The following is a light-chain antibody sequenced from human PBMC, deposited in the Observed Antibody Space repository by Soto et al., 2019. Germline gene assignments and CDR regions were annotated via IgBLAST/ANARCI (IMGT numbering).Light chain of an antibody. CDR1: SSNIGNNY. CDR2: END. J-gene: IGLJ3*02. Sequence: QSVLTQPPSVSAAPGQKVSISCSGSSSNIGNNYVSWYQQLPGAAPKLLIYENDKRPSGIPDRFSGSKSGTSATLGITGLQTGDEDDYYCGTWDNSRSGHWVFGGGTKVTVL. V-gene: IGLV1-51*02. CDR3: GTWDNSRSGHWV.